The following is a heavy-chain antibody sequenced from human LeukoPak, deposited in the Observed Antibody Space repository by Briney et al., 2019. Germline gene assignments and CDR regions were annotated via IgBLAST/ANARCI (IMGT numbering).Heavy chain of an antibody. V-gene: IGHV3-23*01. CDR1: GFIFSTYA. J-gene: IGHJ1*01. CDR2: ISDSGGST. CDR3: AKDLHSTSWYNYFQH. Sequence: GGSLRLSCAASGFIFSTYAMSWVRQAPGKGLEWVSAISDSGGSTYYADSVTGRFTVSRDNSRSTLYLQMNSLRAEDTAVYYCAKDLHSTSWYNYFQHWGQGTLVTVSS. D-gene: IGHD6-13*01.